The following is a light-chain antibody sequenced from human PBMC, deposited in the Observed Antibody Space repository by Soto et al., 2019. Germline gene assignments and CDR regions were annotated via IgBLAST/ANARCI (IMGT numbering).Light chain of an antibody. CDR2: GAS. CDR3: QHYKQWPIG. J-gene: IGKJ5*01. Sequence: EIVVIQSPGTLSVSKGERATLSCRASQSVGSSLAWYQQKPGQAPRLLIYGASTGATGIPARFSGSGSGTEFTLTISSLQSEDFAVYYCQHYKQWPIGFGQGTPLEI. V-gene: IGKV3-15*01. CDR1: QSVGSS.